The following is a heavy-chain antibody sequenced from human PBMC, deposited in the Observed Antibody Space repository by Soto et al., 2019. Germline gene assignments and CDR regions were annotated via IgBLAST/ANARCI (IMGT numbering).Heavy chain of an antibody. CDR2: ISYDGSNK. V-gene: IGHV3-30*18. CDR1: GFTFSSYG. D-gene: IGHD3-10*01. CDR3: AKAYMVRGVNAFDI. J-gene: IGHJ3*02. Sequence: QVQLVESGGGVVQPGRSLRLSCAASGFTFSSYGMHWVRQAPGKGLEWVAVISYDGSNKYYADSVKGRFTISRDNSKNTLYLQMNSLRAEDTAVYYCAKAYMVRGVNAFDIWGQGTMVTVSS.